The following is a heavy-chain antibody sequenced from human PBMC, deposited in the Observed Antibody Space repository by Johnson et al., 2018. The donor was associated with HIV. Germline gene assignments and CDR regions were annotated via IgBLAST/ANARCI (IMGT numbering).Heavy chain of an antibody. J-gene: IGHJ3*02. D-gene: IGHD3-10*01. CDR1: GFTFSSYG. Sequence: QMLLVESGGGVVQPGRSLRVSCGASGFTFSSYGMHWVRQAPGKGLEWVAVISYDGSNKYYADSVKGRFTISRDNSKNTLYLQMNSLRVADTAVYYCARDRSLWFRELWPRDAFDMWGQGTKITVSS. CDR3: ARDRSLWFRELWPRDAFDM. V-gene: IGHV3-30*03. CDR2: ISYDGSNK.